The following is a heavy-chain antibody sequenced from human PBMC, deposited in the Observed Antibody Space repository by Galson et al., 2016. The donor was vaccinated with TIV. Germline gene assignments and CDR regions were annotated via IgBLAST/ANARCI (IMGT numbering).Heavy chain of an antibody. CDR2: FDPEAGRT. J-gene: IGHJ4*02. Sequence: SCKVSGYTLSGIAMHWVRQAPGEGLEWVGGFDPEAGRTIYAQKFHGRVTVTEGTATDTAYMELNNLRSDDTAVYYCATVAWFPGLSLDSWGQGTLVIVSS. D-gene: IGHD3-22*01. V-gene: IGHV1-24*01. CDR1: GYTLSGIA. CDR3: ATVAWFPGLSLDS.